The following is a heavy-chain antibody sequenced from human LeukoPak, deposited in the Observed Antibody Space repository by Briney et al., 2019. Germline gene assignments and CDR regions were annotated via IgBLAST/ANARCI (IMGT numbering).Heavy chain of an antibody. J-gene: IGHJ4*02. V-gene: IGHV3-48*03. Sequence: GGSLRLSCAGSGFIFSNYEMKWVRQAPGKGLEWVSYISSTGSDIYYADSVKGRFTISRDNAENSLYLQMNSLRAEDTAVYYCARHLPTGTYRAYFDNWGQGTLVTVSS. D-gene: IGHD1-26*01. CDR3: ARHLPTGTYRAYFDN. CDR2: ISSTGSDI. CDR1: GFIFSNYE.